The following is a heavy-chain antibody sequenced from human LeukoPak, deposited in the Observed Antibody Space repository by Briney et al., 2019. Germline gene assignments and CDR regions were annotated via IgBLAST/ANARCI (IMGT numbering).Heavy chain of an antibody. Sequence: GGSLRLSCVGSGFIFWEYAMTWVRQAPGKGVGGVSTISGGGDSTWNADSVKGRFTVSRDNSKNTLYLQMSSLRVEDTAVYYCARDYDFWSGYYTGIFDYWGQGTLVTVSS. D-gene: IGHD3-3*01. V-gene: IGHV3-23*01. CDR2: ISGGGDST. CDR3: ARDYDFWSGYYTGIFDY. J-gene: IGHJ4*02. CDR1: GFIFWEYA.